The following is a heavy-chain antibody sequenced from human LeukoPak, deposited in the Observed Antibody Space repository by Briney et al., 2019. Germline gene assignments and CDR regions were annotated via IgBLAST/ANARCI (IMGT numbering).Heavy chain of an antibody. V-gene: IGHV4-34*01. CDR2: INHSGST. CDR1: GGSFSGYY. D-gene: IGHD5-12*01. CDR3: ARVSVATMGDDAFDI. J-gene: IGHJ3*02. Sequence: SSETLSLTCAVYGGSFSGYYWSWIRQPPGKGLEWIGEINHSGSTNHNPSLKSRVTISVDTSKNQFSLKLSSVTAADTAVYYCARVSVATMGDDAFDIWGQGTMVTVSS.